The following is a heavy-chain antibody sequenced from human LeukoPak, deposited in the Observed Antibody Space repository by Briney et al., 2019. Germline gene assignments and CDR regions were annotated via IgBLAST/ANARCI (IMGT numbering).Heavy chain of an antibody. V-gene: IGHV4-4*08. J-gene: IGHJ6*03. CDR1: GGSLNTFY. CDR2: IYTSGSP. D-gene: IGHD6-19*01. Sequence: SETLSLTCTVSGGSLNTFYWTWIRQPPGRGLEWIGYIYTSGSPNYNPSLESRVTISLDTSKNQFSLKVRSVTAADTAVYYCVREGHRLDHYMDVWGKGTTVTVSS. CDR3: VREGHRLDHYMDV.